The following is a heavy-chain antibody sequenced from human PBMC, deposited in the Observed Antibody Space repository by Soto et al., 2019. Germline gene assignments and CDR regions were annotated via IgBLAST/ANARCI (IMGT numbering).Heavy chain of an antibody. CDR2: ISGKNGKT. J-gene: IGHJ6*02. D-gene: IGHD2-15*01. CDR3: STVSSSIVVVPDYGMDV. V-gene: IGHV1-18*04. CDR1: GYTCISHG. Sequence: QVQLVQSGVEVKKPGASVKVSCKASGYTCISHGISWVRQAPGQGLEWMGWISGKNGKTNYAQKLQGSVTFTTDTSTSTAYMELRSLRSDATDVYYGSTVSSSIVVVPDYGMDVLGQGTTVTVAS.